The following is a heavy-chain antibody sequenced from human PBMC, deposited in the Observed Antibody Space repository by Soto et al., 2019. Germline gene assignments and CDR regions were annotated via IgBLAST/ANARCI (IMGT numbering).Heavy chain of an antibody. V-gene: IGHV5-51*01. CDR1: GYSLTSYW. Sequence: EVQLVQSGAEVKKPGESLKISCKGSGYSLTSYWIGWVRQMPGKGLEWMGIIYPGDSDTRYSPSFQGPVTISADKSISTAYLQWSSLKASDTAMYYCARHVTTLTDYYYYYGMDVWGHGTTVTVSS. J-gene: IGHJ6*02. D-gene: IGHD4-17*01. CDR3: ARHVTTLTDYYYYYGMDV. CDR2: IYPGDSDT.